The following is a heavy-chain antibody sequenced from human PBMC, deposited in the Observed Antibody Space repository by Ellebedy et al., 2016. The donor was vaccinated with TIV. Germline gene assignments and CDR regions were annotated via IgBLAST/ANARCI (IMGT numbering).Heavy chain of an antibody. CDR2: ISYDGSNK. V-gene: IGHV3-30-3*01. CDR1: GFTFISYA. J-gene: IGHJ6*02. Sequence: PGGSLRLSCAASGFTFISYAMNWVRQAPGKGLEWVTVISYDGSNKHYADSVKGRFTISRDNSKNTLYLQMNSRRVDDPAVYYCTRLEMIVVGNGMDVWGQGTTVTVSS. CDR3: TRLEMIVVGNGMDV. D-gene: IGHD3-22*01.